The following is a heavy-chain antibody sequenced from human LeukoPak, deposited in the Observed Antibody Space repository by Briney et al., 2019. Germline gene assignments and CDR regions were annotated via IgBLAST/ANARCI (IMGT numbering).Heavy chain of an antibody. CDR3: AKFDLGDDAFDI. CDR2: INHSGIT. Sequence: SETLSLTCAVYGGSFSGYYWSWIRQPPGKGLEWIGEINHSGITNYNPSLKSRVTISVDTSKNQLSLRLRSVTAADTAVYYCAKFDLGDDAFDIWGQGTMVTVSS. CDR1: GGSFSGYY. J-gene: IGHJ3*02. V-gene: IGHV4-34*01. D-gene: IGHD1-26*01.